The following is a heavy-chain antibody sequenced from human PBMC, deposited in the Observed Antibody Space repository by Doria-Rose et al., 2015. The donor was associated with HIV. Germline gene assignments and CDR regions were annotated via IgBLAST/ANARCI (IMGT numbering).Heavy chain of an antibody. D-gene: IGHD3-3*01. CDR1: GFSFESYA. CDR3: AKAPIIGPKYYFYMDV. Sequence: VQLQESWGGLVQPGRSLRLSCVGSGFSFESYAMHWVRLAPGKGLEWVAGISWDSGAKGNADSVEGRFTISRDNAKKSVYLEMRSLRPEDTAFYYCAKAPIIGPKYYFYMDVWGEGTSVTVSS. J-gene: IGHJ6*03. CDR2: ISWDSGAK. V-gene: IGHV3-9*01.